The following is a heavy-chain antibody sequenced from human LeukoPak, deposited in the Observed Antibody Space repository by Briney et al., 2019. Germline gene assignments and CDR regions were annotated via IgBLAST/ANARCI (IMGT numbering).Heavy chain of an antibody. J-gene: IGHJ4*02. D-gene: IGHD2-2*01. V-gene: IGHV1-3*03. CDR3: ARGYCSSTSCYVGGFDY. Sequence: ASVKVSCKASGYTFTSYAMHWVRQAPGQRLEWMGWINAGNGNTKYSQEFQGRVTITRDTSASTAYMEVSSLRSEDMAVYYCARGYCSSTSCYVGGFDYWGQGTLVTVSS. CDR2: INAGNGNT. CDR1: GYTFTSYA.